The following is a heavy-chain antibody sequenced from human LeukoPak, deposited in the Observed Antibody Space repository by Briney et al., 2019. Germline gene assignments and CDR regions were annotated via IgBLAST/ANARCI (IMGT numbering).Heavy chain of an antibody. CDR3: ARAYYDSSGYRYYYGMGV. CDR2: ISSSSTTI. J-gene: IGHJ6*02. Sequence: GGSLRLSCVVSGFTFSSYSMNWVRQAPGKGLEWISHISSSSTTIYYADSVKGRFTISRDNAKNSLYLQMNSLRAEDTAVYYCARAYYDSSGYRYYYGMGVWGQGTTVTVSS. CDR1: GFTFSSYS. D-gene: IGHD3-22*01. V-gene: IGHV3-48*04.